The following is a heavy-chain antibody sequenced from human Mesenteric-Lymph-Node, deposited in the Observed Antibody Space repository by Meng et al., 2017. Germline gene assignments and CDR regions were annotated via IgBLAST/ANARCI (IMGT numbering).Heavy chain of an antibody. V-gene: IGHV3-7*01. CDR1: GFTFSDYY. D-gene: IGHD6-19*01. CDR3: VGGRGWVDY. CDR2: INNEGNEK. J-gene: IGHJ4*02. Sequence: GGSLRLSCAASGFTFSDYYMSWIRQAPGKGLEWVANINNEGNEKHYVDSVECRFTISSDNAKNSLYLEMNSLGVEDTAVYSCVGGRGWVDYWGQGTLVTVSS.